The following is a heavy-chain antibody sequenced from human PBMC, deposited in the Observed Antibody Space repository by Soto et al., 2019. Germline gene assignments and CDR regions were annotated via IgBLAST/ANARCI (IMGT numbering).Heavy chain of an antibody. CDR2: IIPIFGTA. CDR3: AIREWELPLNDY. D-gene: IGHD1-26*01. Sequence: GASVKVSCKASGGSFSSYASSWVRQAPGQGLEWMGGIIPIFGTANYAQKFQGRVTITADESTSTAYMELSSLRSEDTAVYYCAIREWELPLNDYWGQGTLVTVSS. J-gene: IGHJ4*02. CDR1: GGSFSSYA. V-gene: IGHV1-69*13.